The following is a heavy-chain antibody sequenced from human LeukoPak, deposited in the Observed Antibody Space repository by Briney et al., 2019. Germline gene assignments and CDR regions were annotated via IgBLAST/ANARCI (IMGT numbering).Heavy chain of an antibody. CDR2: ISSSSSYI. Sequence: PGGSLRLSCAASGFTFSSYSMNWVRQAPGKGLEWVSSISSSSSYIYYADSVKGRFTISRDNAKNSLYLQMNSLRAEDTAVYYCARGAVDCSSTSCYSAYYFDYWGQGTLVTVSS. D-gene: IGHD2-2*01. V-gene: IGHV3-21*01. CDR3: ARGAVDCSSTSCYSAYYFDY. J-gene: IGHJ4*02. CDR1: GFTFSSYS.